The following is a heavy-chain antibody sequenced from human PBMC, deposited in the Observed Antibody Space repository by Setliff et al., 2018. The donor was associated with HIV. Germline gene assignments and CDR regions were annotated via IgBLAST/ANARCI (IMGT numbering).Heavy chain of an antibody. V-gene: IGHV4-4*07. Sequence: PSETLSLTCTVSDGSISSYYWSWIRQPAGEGLEWIGRIYTSGSTNYNPSLKSRVTISLDTSKNQFSLKLTSVTAADTAVYYCASAGSGTRAPPRYWGQGTLVTVSS. CDR2: IYTSGST. CDR1: DGSISSYY. D-gene: IGHD1-1*01. CDR3: ASAGSGTRAPPRY. J-gene: IGHJ4*02.